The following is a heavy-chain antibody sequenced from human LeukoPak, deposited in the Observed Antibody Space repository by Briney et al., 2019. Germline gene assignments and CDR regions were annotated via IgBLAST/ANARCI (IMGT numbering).Heavy chain of an antibody. V-gene: IGHV1-2*02. J-gene: IGHJ3*02. CDR2: INPNSGDT. Sequence: ASVKVSCKASGYTFTGYYLHWVRQAPGQGLEWMGWINPNSGDTNYAQKFQGRVTMTRDTSISTAYIELSRLRSDDTAVYYCGRDLVRAFDIWGQGTRATVSS. CDR1: GYTFTGYY. CDR3: GRDLVRAFDI.